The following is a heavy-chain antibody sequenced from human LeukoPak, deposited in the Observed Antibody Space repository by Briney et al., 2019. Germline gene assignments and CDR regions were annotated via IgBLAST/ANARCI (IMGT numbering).Heavy chain of an antibody. J-gene: IGHJ3*02. CDR2: IDSTGST. CDR1: GILVSSNY. Sequence: GSLRTSFGASGILVSSNYMRWGRQAPGKGLEGVSFIDSTGSTYYADSVKGRFTISRDNSRNTLYLQMNSLRVEDTAVYYCARRERLGYSYGRGTLDIWGQGTMVTVSS. CDR3: ARRERLGYSYGRGTLDI. D-gene: IGHD5-18*01. V-gene: IGHV3-66*01.